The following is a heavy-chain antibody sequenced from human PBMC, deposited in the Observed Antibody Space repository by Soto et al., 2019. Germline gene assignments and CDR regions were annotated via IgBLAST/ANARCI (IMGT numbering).Heavy chain of an antibody. Sequence: QVQLQESGPGLVKPLQTLSLTCTVSGGSTSSGGYSWSWIRQHPGKGLEWIGNVYYSGSTFYNPSLKSRVTISVDKSKNQFSLKVTSMTAADTAVYFCARARSITIFGVVYYAMDVWGQGTAVTVSS. CDR3: ARARSITIFGVVYYAMDV. V-gene: IGHV4-31*03. CDR1: GGSTSSGGYS. D-gene: IGHD3-3*01. J-gene: IGHJ6*02. CDR2: VYYSGST.